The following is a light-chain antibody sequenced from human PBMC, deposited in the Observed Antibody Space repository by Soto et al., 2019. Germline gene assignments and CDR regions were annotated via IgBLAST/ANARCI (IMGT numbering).Light chain of an antibody. Sequence: QSALTQPASVSGSPGQSITISCTGTSSDVGNYNLVSWYQQHPGKAPKLMIYDVSKRPSGVSNRFSGSKSGNTASLTISGLQADDEADYYCCSHAGDSYVFGTGTKVT. V-gene: IGLV2-23*02. CDR1: SSDVGNYNL. CDR3: CSHAGDSYV. CDR2: DVS. J-gene: IGLJ1*01.